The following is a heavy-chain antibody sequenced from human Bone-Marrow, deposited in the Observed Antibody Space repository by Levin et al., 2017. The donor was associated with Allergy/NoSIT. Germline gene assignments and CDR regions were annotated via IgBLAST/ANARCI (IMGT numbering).Heavy chain of an antibody. V-gene: IGHV1-69*13. CDR3: ASGLPYDILTGLYYFDY. J-gene: IGHJ4*02. Sequence: SVKVSCKASGGTFSSYAISWVRQAPGQGLEWMGGIIPIFGTANYAQKFQGRVTITADESTSTAYMELSSLRSEDTAAYYCASGLPYDILTGLYYFDYWGQGTLVTVSS. D-gene: IGHD3-9*01. CDR2: IIPIFGTA. CDR1: GGTFSSYA.